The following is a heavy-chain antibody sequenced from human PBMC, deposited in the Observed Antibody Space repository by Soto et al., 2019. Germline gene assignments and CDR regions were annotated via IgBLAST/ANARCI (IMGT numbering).Heavy chain of an antibody. J-gene: IGHJ4*02. D-gene: IGHD3-9*01. Sequence: GGSLRLSCAASGFTFSSNGMHWVRQAPGKGLEWVAVISYDGSNKYYADSVKGRFTISRDNSKNTLYLQMNSLRAEDTAVYYCATVRKTVLTGRPPDYWGQGTLVTVSS. CDR2: ISYDGSNK. CDR1: GFTFSSNG. V-gene: IGHV3-30*03. CDR3: ATVRKTVLTGRPPDY.